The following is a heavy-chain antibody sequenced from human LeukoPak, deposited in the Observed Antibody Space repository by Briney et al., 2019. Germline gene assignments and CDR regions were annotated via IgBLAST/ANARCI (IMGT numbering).Heavy chain of an antibody. Sequence: GGSLRLSCVASGFTFRNYWMHWVRQVPGKGLMWVSRINVDGGSPDYADSVKGRFTISRDNAKNTVYLEMNSLRVEDTAVYYCARSKEDCCGSFDPWGQGTLVTVSS. CDR1: GFTFRNYW. CDR3: ARSKEDCCGSFDP. J-gene: IGHJ5*02. CDR2: INVDGGSP. V-gene: IGHV3-74*01. D-gene: IGHD2-15*01.